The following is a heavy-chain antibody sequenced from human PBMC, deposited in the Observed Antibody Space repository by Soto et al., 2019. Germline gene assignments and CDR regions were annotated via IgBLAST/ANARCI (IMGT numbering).Heavy chain of an antibody. CDR3: ARLEYSSGWYRFGY. V-gene: IGHV4-59*01. J-gene: IGHJ4*02. CDR2: IYYSGST. D-gene: IGHD6-19*01. Sequence: SETLSLTCTVSGGSISSYYWSWIRQPPGKGLEWIGYIYYSGSTNYNPSLKGRVTISVDTSKNQFSLKLSSVTAADTAVYYCARLEYSSGWYRFGYWGQGTLVTVSS. CDR1: GGSISSYY.